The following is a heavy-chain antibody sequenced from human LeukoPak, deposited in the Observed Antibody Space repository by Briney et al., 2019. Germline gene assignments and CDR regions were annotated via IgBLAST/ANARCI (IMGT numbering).Heavy chain of an antibody. D-gene: IGHD2-2*01. V-gene: IGHV4-4*02. J-gene: IGHJ5*02. Sequence: SGTLSLTCAVSGGSISSSNWWSWVRPPPGKGLEWIGEIYHSGSTNYNPSLKSRVTISVDKSKNQFSLKLSSVTAADTAVYYWARDPAAGYCSSTSCYRGFDPWGQGTLVTVSS. CDR1: GGSISSSNW. CDR3: ARDPAAGYCSSTSCYRGFDP. CDR2: IYHSGST.